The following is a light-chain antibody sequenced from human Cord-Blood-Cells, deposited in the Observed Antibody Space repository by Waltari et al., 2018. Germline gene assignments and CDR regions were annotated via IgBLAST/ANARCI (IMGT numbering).Light chain of an antibody. V-gene: IGLV2-14*01. CDR2: EVS. CDR3: SSYTSSSTYV. Sequence: QSALTQPASVSGSPGQSITISYTGTSSDVGGYNYVSWYQQHPGKAPKLMIYEVSNRPSGVSNRLSGSKSGNTASLTISGLQAEDEADYYCSSYTSSSTYVFGTGTKVTVL. J-gene: IGLJ1*01. CDR1: SSDVGGYNY.